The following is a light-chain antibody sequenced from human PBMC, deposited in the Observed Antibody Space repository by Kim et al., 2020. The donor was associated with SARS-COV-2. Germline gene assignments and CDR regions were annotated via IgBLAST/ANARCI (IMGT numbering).Light chain of an antibody. Sequence: DIQMTQSPSTLSASVGDRVTIACRASQSISAWLAWYQQKPGKAPKLLIYGASTLESGVPSRFSGSGSGTDFTLTISSLQPDDSATYYCQEYNGYWTFGQGTKVDIK. CDR2: GAS. V-gene: IGKV1-5*01. J-gene: IGKJ1*01. CDR3: QEYNGYWT. CDR1: QSISAW.